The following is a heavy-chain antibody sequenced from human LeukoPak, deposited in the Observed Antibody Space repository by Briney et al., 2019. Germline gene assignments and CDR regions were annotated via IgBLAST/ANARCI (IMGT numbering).Heavy chain of an antibody. J-gene: IGHJ3*02. CDR3: ARGILDGYNLIDAFDI. CDR1: GFTFSSYS. CDR2: NI. Sequence: GGSLRLSCAASGFTFSSYSMNWVRQAPGKGLEWVSSNIYYADSLKGRFTISRDNAKNSLYLQMNSLRAEDTAVYYCARGILDGYNLIDAFDIWGQGTMVTVSS. V-gene: IGHV3-21*01. D-gene: IGHD5-24*01.